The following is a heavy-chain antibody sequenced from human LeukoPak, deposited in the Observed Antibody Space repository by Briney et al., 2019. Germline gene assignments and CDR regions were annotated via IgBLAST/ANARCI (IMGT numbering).Heavy chain of an antibody. J-gene: IGHJ6*02. D-gene: IGHD4-23*01. CDR3: ARLGSTVVWDYYYGMDV. CDR2: IYYSGST. CDR1: GGSISSYY. Sequence: SETLSLTCTVSGGSISSYYWSWIRQPPGKGLEWIGYIYYSGSTNYNPSLKSRVTISVDTSKNQFSLKLSSVTAADTAVYYCARLGSTVVWDYYYGMDVWGQGTTVTVSS. V-gene: IGHV4-59*08.